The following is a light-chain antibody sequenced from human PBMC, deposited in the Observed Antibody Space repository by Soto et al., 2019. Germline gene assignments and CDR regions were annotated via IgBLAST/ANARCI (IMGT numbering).Light chain of an antibody. CDR1: SSDVGGYNY. J-gene: IGLJ1*01. CDR2: EVS. CDR3: SSYAGSNQRV. Sequence: QSVLTQPPSASGSPGQSVTISCTGTSSDVGGYNYVSWYQQHPGKAPKPMIYEVSKRPSGVPDRFSGSKSGNTASLTVSGLQAEDEADYYCSSYAGSNQRVFGNGTKVTLL. V-gene: IGLV2-8*01.